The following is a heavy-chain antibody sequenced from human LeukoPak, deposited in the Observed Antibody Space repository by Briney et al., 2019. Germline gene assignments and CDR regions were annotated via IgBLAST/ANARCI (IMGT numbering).Heavy chain of an antibody. CDR1: GYTFSSYE. D-gene: IGHD6-13*01. J-gene: IGHJ4*02. V-gene: IGHV3-48*03. CDR2: ISSSGSTM. CDR3: ASSSWYALDY. Sequence: GGSLRLSCAGSGYTFSSYEMNWVRQAPGKGLEWISYISSSGSTMYYADSVKGRFTISRDNAKNSLYLQMNSLRAEDTAIYYCASSSWYALDYWGQGTLVTVSS.